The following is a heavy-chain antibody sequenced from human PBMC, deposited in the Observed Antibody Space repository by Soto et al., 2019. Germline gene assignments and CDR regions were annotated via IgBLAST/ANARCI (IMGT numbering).Heavy chain of an antibody. CDR3: VRLIGNSWLDS. CDR1: WDSVSTNTAT. D-gene: IGHD2-8*01. Sequence: SQTLSLTCDISWDSVSTNTATCNWIRPSPSRGLEWLGRTYYRSKWYNDYAVSVKSRITISPDISNNQVSLHLNSVTPDDTAVYYCVRLIGNSWLDSWGQGTLVTVSS. CDR2: TYYRSKWYN. J-gene: IGHJ5*01. V-gene: IGHV6-1*01.